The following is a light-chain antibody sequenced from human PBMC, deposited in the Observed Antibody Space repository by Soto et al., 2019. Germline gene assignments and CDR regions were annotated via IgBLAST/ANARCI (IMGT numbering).Light chain of an antibody. J-gene: IGKJ4*01. CDR2: DAS. V-gene: IGKV3-11*01. CDR3: QQRRNWLT. CDR1: QSVSSY. Sequence: EIVLTQSPATLSLSPGERATLSCRASQSVSSYLAWYQQKPGQAPRLLIYDASNRATGIPARFSGRGSGTDFTLTISTLEPEHFAVYYCQQRRNWLTFGGGPKVDIK.